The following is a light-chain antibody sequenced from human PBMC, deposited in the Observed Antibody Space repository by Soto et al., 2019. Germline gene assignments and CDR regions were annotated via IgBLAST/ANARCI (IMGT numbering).Light chain of an antibody. Sequence: QMNLSLSTLSASKRDRVTMTCRASQSISKWLAWYQQKPGTAPKLLIYDASNLESGVPSRFSGSGSGTEFTLTITNLQPDDFATYYCEQYKTDATFGGGSIVDI. CDR3: EQYKTDAT. V-gene: IGKV1-5*01. J-gene: IGKJ4*01. CDR1: QSISKW. CDR2: DAS.